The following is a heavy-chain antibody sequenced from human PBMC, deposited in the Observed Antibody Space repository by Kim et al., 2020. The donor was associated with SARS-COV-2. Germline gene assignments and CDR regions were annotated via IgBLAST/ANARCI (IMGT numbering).Heavy chain of an antibody. CDR3: ARQSPGLVRWHNELYLDY. Sequence: GGSLRLSCAASGFTFSSYGMNWVRQAPGKGLEWVAFITCSGSTRYYADSVKGRFTISRDNSKNTLYLQMNSLRAEDTAVYYCARQSPGLVRWHNELYLDYWGQGTLVTVSS. CDR2: ITCSGSTR. D-gene: IGHD2-15*01. J-gene: IGHJ4*02. CDR1: GFTFSSYG. V-gene: IGHV3-48*04.